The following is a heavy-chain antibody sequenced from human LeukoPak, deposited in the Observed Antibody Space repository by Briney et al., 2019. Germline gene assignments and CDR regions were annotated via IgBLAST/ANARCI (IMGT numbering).Heavy chain of an antibody. CDR1: GFTVSSNY. Sequence: GGSLRLSCAASGFTVSSNYMSWVRRAPGKGLEWVSVIYSGGSTYYADAVKGRFTISRDNSKNTLYLQMNSLRAEDTAVYYCARERSSWRDYYFDYWGQGTLVTVSS. D-gene: IGHD6-13*01. CDR3: ARERSSWRDYYFDY. CDR2: IYSGGST. V-gene: IGHV3-66*01. J-gene: IGHJ4*02.